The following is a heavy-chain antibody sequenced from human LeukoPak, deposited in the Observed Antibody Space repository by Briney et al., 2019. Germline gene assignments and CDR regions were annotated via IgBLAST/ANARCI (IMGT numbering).Heavy chain of an antibody. Sequence: ASVKVSCKASGYTLSDFYIHWVRQALGQGLEYVGWITPKSGDTYSPQRFQGRVTMTRDASISTAYMELSSLRSDDTAVYFCARVRLADERAWAYWGQGTLVTVSS. CDR3: ARVRLADERAWAY. CDR2: ITPKSGDT. V-gene: IGHV1-2*02. J-gene: IGHJ4*02. CDR1: GYTLSDFY. D-gene: IGHD3-3*02.